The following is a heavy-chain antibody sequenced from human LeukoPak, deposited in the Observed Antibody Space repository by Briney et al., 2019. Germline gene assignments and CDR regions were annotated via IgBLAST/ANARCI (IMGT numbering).Heavy chain of an antibody. V-gene: IGHV4-34*01. CDR1: GGSFSGYY. CDR2: INHSGST. Sequence: PSETLSLTCAVYGGSFSGYYWSWIRQPPGKGLEWIGEINHSGSTNYNPSLKSRVTISVDTSKNQFSLKLSSVTAADTAVYYCARGQPDYVWGSYRYTGHYFDYWGQGNLVTVSS. J-gene: IGHJ4*02. D-gene: IGHD3-16*02. CDR3: ARGQPDYVWGSYRYTGHYFDY.